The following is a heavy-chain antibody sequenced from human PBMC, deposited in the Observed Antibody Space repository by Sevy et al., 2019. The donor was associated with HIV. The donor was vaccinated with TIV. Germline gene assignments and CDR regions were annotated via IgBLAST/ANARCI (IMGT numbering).Heavy chain of an antibody. CDR3: AKARYCTNGVCYEHAFDI. V-gene: IGHV3-9*01. CDR2: ISWNSGSI. CDR1: GFTFDDYA. Sequence: SLKISCAASGFTFDDYAMHWVRQAPGKGLEWVSGISWNSGSIGYADSVKGRFTISRDNAKNSLYLQMNSLRAEDTALYYCAKARYCTNGVCYEHAFDIWGQGTMVTVSS. D-gene: IGHD2-8*01. J-gene: IGHJ3*02.